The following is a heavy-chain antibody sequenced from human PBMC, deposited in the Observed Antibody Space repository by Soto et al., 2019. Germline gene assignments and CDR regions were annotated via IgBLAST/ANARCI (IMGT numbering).Heavy chain of an antibody. CDR3: VRVDKQLGTTCFDH. V-gene: IGHV3-72*01. D-gene: IGHD1-1*01. CDR1: GFTFTDHY. J-gene: IGHJ4*02. Sequence: GGSLRLSCAASGFTFTDHYIDWVRQAPGKGLEWVGRARNKANSYTTKYAASVKGRCTISRDDSKNSAYLQMNSLNTEDTAVNYCVRVDKQLGTTCFDHWGQEILVTVSS. CDR2: ARNKANSYTT.